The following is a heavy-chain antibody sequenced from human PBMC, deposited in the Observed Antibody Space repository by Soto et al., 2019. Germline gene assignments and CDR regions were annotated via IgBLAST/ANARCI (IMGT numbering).Heavy chain of an antibody. CDR2: IWYDGSNT. V-gene: IGHV3-33*01. Sequence: SLRLPCTASGFTFSSYGIHWARQAPGSGLEWVAVIWYDGSNTDYADSVKGRFTISRDNSKNMLYLQMNSLRAEDTAVYFFFFQAEDGIRDTVPVSAFLLNRSSDL. J-gene: IGHJ2*01. D-gene: IGHD2-15*01. CDR3: FFQAEDGIRDTVPVSAFLLNRSSDL. CDR1: GFTFSSYG.